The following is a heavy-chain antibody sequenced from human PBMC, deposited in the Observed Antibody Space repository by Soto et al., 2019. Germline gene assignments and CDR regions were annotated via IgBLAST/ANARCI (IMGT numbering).Heavy chain of an antibody. CDR3: ARGGVLNWFDP. CDR2: INSDGSST. V-gene: IGHV3-74*01. CDR1: GFTFSSYW. Sequence: EVQLVESGGGLVQPGGSLRLSCAASGFTFSSYWMHWVRQVPGKGLVWVSRINSDGSSTSYADSVKGRFTISRDNAKNTLDLQMNSLREEDTAVYYCARGGVLNWFDPWGQGTLVTVSS. D-gene: IGHD3-16*01. J-gene: IGHJ5*02.